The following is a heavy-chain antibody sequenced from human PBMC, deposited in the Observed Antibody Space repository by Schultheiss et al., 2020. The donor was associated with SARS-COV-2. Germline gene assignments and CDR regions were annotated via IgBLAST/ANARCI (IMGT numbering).Heavy chain of an antibody. Sequence: SETLSLTCAVYGGSFSGYYWSWIRQPPGKGLEWIGEINHSGSTNYNPSLKSRVTISVDTSKNQFSLKLSSVTAADTAVYYCARMGGQWLAYYYFDFWGQGTLVTVSS. V-gene: IGHV4-34*01. CDR3: ARMGGQWLAYYYFDF. J-gene: IGHJ4*02. CDR2: INHSGST. D-gene: IGHD6-19*01. CDR1: GGSFSGYY.